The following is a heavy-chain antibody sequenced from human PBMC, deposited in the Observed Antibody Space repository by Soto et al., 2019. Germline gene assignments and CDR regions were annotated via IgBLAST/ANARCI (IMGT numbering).Heavy chain of an antibody. Sequence: PSETLSLTCAVYGGSFSGYYWTWIRQPPGTGLEWIGEINHSGSTNYNPSLKSRVTISVDTSKNQSSLKLTSVTAADTAVYYCARDKITGLFDYSGQGTLVTVSS. CDR3: ARDKITGLFDY. J-gene: IGHJ4*02. CDR2: INHSGST. V-gene: IGHV4-34*01. D-gene: IGHD2-8*02. CDR1: GGSFSGYY.